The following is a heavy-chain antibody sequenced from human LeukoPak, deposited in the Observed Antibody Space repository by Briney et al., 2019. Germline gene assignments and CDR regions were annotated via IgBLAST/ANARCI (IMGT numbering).Heavy chain of an antibody. V-gene: IGHV4-4*07. CDR3: ARDQGPIFGVVIPANWFDP. J-gene: IGHJ5*02. CDR1: GGSISSYY. Sequence: SETLPLTCTVSGGSISSYYWNWIRQPAGKGLEWIGRIYSSDSTNYNPSFKSRVTMSVDTSKSQFFLKLRSVTAADTAVYYCARDQGPIFGVVIPANWFDPWGQGILVTVSS. CDR2: IYSSDST. D-gene: IGHD3-3*01.